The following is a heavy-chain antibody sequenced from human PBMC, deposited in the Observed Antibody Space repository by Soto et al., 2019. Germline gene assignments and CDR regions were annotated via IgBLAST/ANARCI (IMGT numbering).Heavy chain of an antibody. J-gene: IGHJ4*02. D-gene: IGHD3-10*01. CDR2: INGDGITT. CDR3: ERVTGGIGCEGYPLDY. CDR1: GPTFRDYW. Sequence: GGSLRSSFAGSASGPTFRDYWWQWVRQAPVKVLVWVAHINGDGITTSYADSVKGRFTISIYDAKNTLYLQMNSLRAEDTALYYCERVTGGIGCEGYPLDYWGQGILVTAPQ. V-gene: IGHV3-74*01.